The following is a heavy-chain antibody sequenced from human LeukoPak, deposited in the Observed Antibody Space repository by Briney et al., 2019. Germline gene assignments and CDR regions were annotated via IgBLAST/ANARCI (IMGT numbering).Heavy chain of an antibody. CDR1: GGTFSSYA. J-gene: IGHJ6*02. V-gene: IGHV1-69*05. CDR3: ARVWPYYYGMDV. Sequence: SVKVSCKASGGTFSSYAISWVRQAPGQGLEWMGGIIPIFGTANYAQKFQGRVTMTRDTSTSTVYMELSSLRSEDTAVYYCARVWPYYYGMDVWGQGTTVTVSS. D-gene: IGHD3-16*01. CDR2: IIPIFGTA.